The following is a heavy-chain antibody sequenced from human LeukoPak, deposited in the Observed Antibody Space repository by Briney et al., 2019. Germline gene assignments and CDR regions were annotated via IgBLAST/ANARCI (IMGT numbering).Heavy chain of an antibody. CDR1: GGSFSGYY. CDR2: INHSGST. CDR3: ARGYRFYSSGRRGGYFDY. J-gene: IGHJ4*02. Sequence: SETLSLTCAVYGGSFSGYYWSWIRQPPGKGLEWIGEINHSGSTNYNPSLKSRVTISVDTSKNQFSLKLSSVTAADTAVYYCARGYRFYSSGRRGGYFDYWGQGTLVTASS. D-gene: IGHD6-19*01. V-gene: IGHV4-34*01.